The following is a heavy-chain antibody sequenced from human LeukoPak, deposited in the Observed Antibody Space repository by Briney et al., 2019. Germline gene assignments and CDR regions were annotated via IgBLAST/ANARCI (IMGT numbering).Heavy chain of an antibody. V-gene: IGHV3-74*01. CDR2: VNNDGSDT. D-gene: IGHD3-22*01. Sequence: HPAGSLRLSCAASGFTFSSYWMHWVRQAPGKGLVWVSRVNNDGSDTTYADSVKGRFTISRDNAKNTLYLQMNSLRAEDTAIYYCARGYLIVVPLDYWGQGTLVTVSS. CDR1: GFTFSSYW. CDR3: ARGYLIVVPLDY. J-gene: IGHJ4*02.